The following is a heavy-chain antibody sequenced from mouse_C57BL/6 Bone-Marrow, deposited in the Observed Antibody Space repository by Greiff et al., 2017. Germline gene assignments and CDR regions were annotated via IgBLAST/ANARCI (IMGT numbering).Heavy chain of an antibody. D-gene: IGHD2-1*01. Sequence: EMKLMESGGDLVKPGGSLKLSCAASGFTFSSYGMSWVRQTPDKRLEWVATISSGGSYTYYPDSVKGRFTISRDNAKNTLYLQMSSLKSEDTAMYYCARAVYYGTAWFAYWGQGTLVTVSA. CDR3: ARAVYYGTAWFAY. J-gene: IGHJ3*01. V-gene: IGHV5-6*01. CDR1: GFTFSSYG. CDR2: ISSGGSYT.